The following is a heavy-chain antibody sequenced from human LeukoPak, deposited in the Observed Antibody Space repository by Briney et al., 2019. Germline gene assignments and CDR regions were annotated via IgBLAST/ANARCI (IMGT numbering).Heavy chain of an antibody. D-gene: IGHD3-10*01. J-gene: IGHJ4*02. CDR1: GFTFNNAW. CDR3: ATDKPGPYYYASGRNRFEIDY. Sequence: KPGGSLRLSCAASGFTFNNAWMSWVRQAPGKGLEWVGRIKTKTDGGTTDYAAPVTGRFTISRDDSKNTLYLQMNSLKTEDTAVYYCATDKPGPYYYASGRNRFEIDYWGQGTLVTVSS. V-gene: IGHV3-15*01. CDR2: IKTKTDGGTT.